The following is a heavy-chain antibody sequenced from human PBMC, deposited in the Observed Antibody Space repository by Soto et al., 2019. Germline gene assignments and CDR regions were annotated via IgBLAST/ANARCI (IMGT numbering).Heavy chain of an antibody. J-gene: IGHJ4*02. D-gene: IGHD3-22*01. CDR2: IDPSDSYT. CDR1: GYSFTSYW. V-gene: IGHV5-10-1*01. Sequence: PGESLKISCKGSGYSFTSYWISWVRQMPGKGLEWMGRIDPSDSYTNYSPSFQGHVTISADKSISTAYLQWSSLKASDTAMYYCASHTYYYDSRNGGIEYYFDYWGQGTLVTVSS. CDR3: ASHTYYYDSRNGGIEYYFDY.